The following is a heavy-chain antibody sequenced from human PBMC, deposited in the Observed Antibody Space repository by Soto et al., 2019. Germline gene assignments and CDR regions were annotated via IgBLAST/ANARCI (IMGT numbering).Heavy chain of an antibody. Sequence: QVQLQESGPGLVKPSETLSLTCTVSGGSISSYYWSWIRQPPGKGLEWIGYIYYSGSTNYNPSLKSRVTISVDTSKNQFSLKLSSVTAADTAVYYCARVRGAYCGGDCYSNYFDYWGQGTLVTVSS. CDR1: GGSISSYY. D-gene: IGHD2-21*02. J-gene: IGHJ4*02. CDR2: IYYSGST. CDR3: ARVRGAYCGGDCYSNYFDY. V-gene: IGHV4-59*01.